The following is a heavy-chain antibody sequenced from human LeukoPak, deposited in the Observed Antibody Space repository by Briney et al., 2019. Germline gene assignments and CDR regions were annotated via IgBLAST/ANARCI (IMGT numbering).Heavy chain of an antibody. V-gene: IGHV4-38-2*02. CDR2: IYHSGRT. CDR1: GYSISSGYY. Sequence: PSETLSLTCTVSGYSISSGYYWGWIRQPPGKGLEWIGSIYHSGRTFYNPSLKSRVTISVDTSKNQFSLKLSSVTAADTAVYYCARTRRHGVGAILYYFDYWGQGTLVTVSS. J-gene: IGHJ4*02. D-gene: IGHD1-26*01. CDR3: ARTRRHGVGAILYYFDY.